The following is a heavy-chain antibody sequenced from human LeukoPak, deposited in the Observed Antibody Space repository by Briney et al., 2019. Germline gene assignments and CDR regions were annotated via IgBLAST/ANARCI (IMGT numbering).Heavy chain of an antibody. D-gene: IGHD6-13*01. V-gene: IGHV4-34*01. CDR3: ARKVSSSWYRY. CDR1: GGSFSGCY. Sequence: SETLSLTCAVCGGSFSGCYWSWIRQPPGKGLEWIGEINHSGSTNYNPSLKSRVTISVDTSKNQLSLKLSSVTAADTAVYYCARKVSSSWYRYWGQGTLVTVSS. J-gene: IGHJ4*02. CDR2: INHSGST.